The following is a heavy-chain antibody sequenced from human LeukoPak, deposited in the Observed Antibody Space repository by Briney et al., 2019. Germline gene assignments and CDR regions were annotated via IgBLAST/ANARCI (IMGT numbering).Heavy chain of an antibody. Sequence: SETLSLTCTVSGGSFSSGSYYWSWIRQPPGKGLEWIGFIFYSGSTNYSPSLKSRVTISVDTSKNQFSLKLSSVTAADTAVYYCARDWDLQYYFDYWGQGTLVTVSS. CDR3: ARDWDLQYYFDY. D-gene: IGHD1-26*01. V-gene: IGHV4-61*01. J-gene: IGHJ4*02. CDR1: GGSFSSGSYY. CDR2: IFYSGST.